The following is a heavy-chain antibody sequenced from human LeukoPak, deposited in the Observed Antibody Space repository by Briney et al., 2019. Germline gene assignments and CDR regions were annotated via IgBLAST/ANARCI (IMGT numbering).Heavy chain of an antibody. Sequence: SETLSLTCTVSGGSISSYYWNWIRQPAGKGLEWIGRIYSSGSTNYNPSLKSRVTMSVDTSKNQFSLKLSSVTAADTAVYYCARVGPPGIAAAGGRSHLDYWGQGTLVTVSS. CDR1: GGSISSYY. CDR2: IYSSGST. J-gene: IGHJ4*02. V-gene: IGHV4-4*07. D-gene: IGHD6-13*01. CDR3: ARVGPPGIAAAGGRSHLDY.